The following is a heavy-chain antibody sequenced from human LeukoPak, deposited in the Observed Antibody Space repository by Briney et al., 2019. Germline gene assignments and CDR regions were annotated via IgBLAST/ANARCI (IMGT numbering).Heavy chain of an antibody. CDR3: ANNGGYSYGYFDY. CDR2: ISGSGGST. J-gene: IGHJ4*02. Sequence: PGGSLRLSCAASGFTFSSYAMSWVRQAPGKGLEWVSAISGSGGSTYYADSVKGRFTIPRDNSKNTLYLQMNSLRAEDTAVYYCANNGGYSYGYFDYWGQGTLVTVSS. V-gene: IGHV3-23*01. CDR1: GFTFSSYA. D-gene: IGHD5-18*01.